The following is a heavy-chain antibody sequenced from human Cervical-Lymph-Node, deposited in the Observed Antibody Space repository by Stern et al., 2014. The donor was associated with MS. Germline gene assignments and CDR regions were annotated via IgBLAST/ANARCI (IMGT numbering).Heavy chain of an antibody. D-gene: IGHD1/OR15-1a*01. Sequence: SGPALVKPTQTLTLTCTFSGFSLSTSGMYVSWIRQSPGKALEWLALIDLDGDKYYGTSLKTRLTISKGTSKNQVVLTMTNMDPVDTGTYYCARINGGADGTGVDYWGQGTLVTVSS. V-gene: IGHV2-70*01. CDR2: IDLDGDK. CDR3: ARINGGADGTGVDY. CDR1: GFSLSTSGMY. J-gene: IGHJ4*02.